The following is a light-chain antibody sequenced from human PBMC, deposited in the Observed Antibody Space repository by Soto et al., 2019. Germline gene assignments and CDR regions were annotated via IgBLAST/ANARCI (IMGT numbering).Light chain of an antibody. J-gene: IGLJ2*01. CDR3: CSYAGGTNL. Sequence: QSALTQPASVSGSPGQSITISCTGTSSDVGIYNLVSWYQQHPGKVPKLLFYDVTKRPSGVSHRFSASKSGITASLTISGLQDEDEAHYYCCSYAGGTNLFGGGTKLPVL. CDR1: SSDVGIYNL. V-gene: IGLV2-23*02. CDR2: DVT.